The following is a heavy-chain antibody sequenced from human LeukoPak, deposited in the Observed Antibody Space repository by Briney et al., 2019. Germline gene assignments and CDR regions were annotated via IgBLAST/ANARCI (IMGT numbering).Heavy chain of an antibody. CDR2: ISSGGGT. J-gene: IGHJ6*02. V-gene: IGHV3-53*01. CDR1: GFTLSNTY. Sequence: GGSLRLSCAASGFTLSNTYMSWVRQAPGKGLEWVSVISSGGGTYFADSVKGRFTISRDNSKNTVFLQMNNLRADDTAMYYCARDRGIAAHYGMDVWGQGTTVTVSS. D-gene: IGHD6-6*01. CDR3: ARDRGIAAHYGMDV.